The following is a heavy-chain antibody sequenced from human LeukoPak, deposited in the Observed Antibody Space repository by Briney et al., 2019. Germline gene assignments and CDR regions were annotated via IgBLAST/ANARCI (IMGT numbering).Heavy chain of an antibody. V-gene: IGHV3-9*01. CDR1: GFIVNDHA. CDR2: VFWNGVDK. D-gene: IGHD5-12*01. J-gene: IGHJ6*02. Sequence: GGSLRLSCVASGFIVNDHAMHWVRQTPGKGLEWVAGVFWNGVDKGYADSVKGRFIISRDNAKNSLDLQMNSLRAEDTALYYCTKEKGSGYDQPRGYYGLDVWGQGTTVTVSS. CDR3: TKEKGSGYDQPRGYYGLDV.